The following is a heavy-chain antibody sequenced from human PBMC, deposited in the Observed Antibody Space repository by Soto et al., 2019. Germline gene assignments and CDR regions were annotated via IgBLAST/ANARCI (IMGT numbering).Heavy chain of an antibody. D-gene: IGHD2-21*01. J-gene: IGHJ5*02. Sequence: EVQLVESGGGLIQPGGSLRLSCAASGFIVSSTDMSWVRQAPGKGLEWVSVMYSGGTTNNADSVQGRFTISRDNSKNTVYLQMNSLRAEDTAVYYCARMGDLRGYNWFDPWGQGTLVTVSS. CDR3: ARMGDLRGYNWFDP. V-gene: IGHV3-53*01. CDR2: MYSGGTT. CDR1: GFIVSSTD.